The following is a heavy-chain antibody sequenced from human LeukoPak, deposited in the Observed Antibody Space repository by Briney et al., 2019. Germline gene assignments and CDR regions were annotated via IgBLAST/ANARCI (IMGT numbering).Heavy chain of an antibody. CDR1: GFTFSSYS. Sequence: GGSLRLSCAASGFTFSSYSMNWVRQAPGKGLEWVSSISSSSSYIYYADSVKGRFTISRDNAKNSLYLQMNSLRAEDTAVYYCARSGGYGDYVGDYWGQGTLVTVSS. V-gene: IGHV3-21*01. D-gene: IGHD4-17*01. CDR2: ISSSSSYI. J-gene: IGHJ4*02. CDR3: ARSGGYGDYVGDY.